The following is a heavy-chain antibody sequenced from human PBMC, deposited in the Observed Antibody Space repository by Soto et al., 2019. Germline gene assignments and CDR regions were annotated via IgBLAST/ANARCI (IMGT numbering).Heavy chain of an antibody. Sequence: SVKVSCKASGGTFSSYAISWVRQAPGQGLEWMGGIIPIFGTANYAQKFQGRVTITADESTSTAYMELSSLRSEDAAVYYCASGGAGRPSWCRPGVWKYGMGVCGHVSTVTVSS. V-gene: IGHV1-69*13. CDR3: ASGGAGRPSWCRPGVWKYGMGV. CDR2: IIPIFGTA. CDR1: GGTFSSYA. D-gene: IGHD2-8*01. J-gene: IGHJ6*02.